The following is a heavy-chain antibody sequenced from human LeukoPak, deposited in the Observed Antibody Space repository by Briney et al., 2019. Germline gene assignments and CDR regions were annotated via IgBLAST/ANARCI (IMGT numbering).Heavy chain of an antibody. CDR1: GFTFSSYG. J-gene: IGHJ4*02. D-gene: IGHD3-3*01. CDR2: IRYDGSNK. V-gene: IGHV3-30*02. CDR3: AKGAGDFWSGYFYFDY. Sequence: PGGSLRLSCAASGFTFSSYGMHWVRQAPGKGLEWVAFIRYDGSNKYYADSVKGRFTISRDNSKNTLYLQMNSLRAEDTAVYYCAKGAGDFWSGYFYFDYWGQGTLVTVSS.